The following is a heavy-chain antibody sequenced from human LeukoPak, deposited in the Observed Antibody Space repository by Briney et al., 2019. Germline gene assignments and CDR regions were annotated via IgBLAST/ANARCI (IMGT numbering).Heavy chain of an antibody. CDR1: GFTFSSYA. CDR3: AKDPIGSSYYGGDS. J-gene: IGHJ4*02. Sequence: GGSLILSCSASGFTFSSYAMSWVRQAPGKGLEWVSAISGSGDNTYYADSVKGRFTISRDNSKNTLYLQMNSLRAEDTAVYYCAKDPIGSSYYGGDSWGQGTLVTVFS. CDR2: ISGSGDNT. V-gene: IGHV3-23*01. D-gene: IGHD6-13*01.